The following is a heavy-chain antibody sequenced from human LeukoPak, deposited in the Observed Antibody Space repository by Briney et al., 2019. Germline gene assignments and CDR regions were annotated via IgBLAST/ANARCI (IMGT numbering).Heavy chain of an antibody. CDR3: ARDLIAVAGTSWFDP. D-gene: IGHD6-19*01. CDR2: TYHSGST. V-gene: IGHV4-4*02. Sequence: YPSGTLPLTCAVSGGSISSSNWWSWVRQPPGKGLEWIGETYHSGSTNYNPSLKSRVTISVDESKNQFSLKLSSVTAADTAVYHCARDLIAVAGTSWFDPWGQGTLVTVSS. J-gene: IGHJ5*02. CDR1: GGSISSSNW.